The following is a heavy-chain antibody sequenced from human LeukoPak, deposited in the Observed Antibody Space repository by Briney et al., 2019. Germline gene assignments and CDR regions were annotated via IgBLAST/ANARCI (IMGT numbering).Heavy chain of an antibody. Sequence: GESLKISCKGSGYSFITYWIGWVRQMPGKGLEWMGVIYPGDSETRYSPSFQGQVTFSADKSISTAYLQWNSLNVSDTAMYYCGRFGAYYYYMDVWGKGTTVTVSS. D-gene: IGHD3-10*01. CDR3: GRFGAYYYYMDV. CDR1: GYSFITYW. CDR2: IYPGDSET. V-gene: IGHV5-51*01. J-gene: IGHJ6*03.